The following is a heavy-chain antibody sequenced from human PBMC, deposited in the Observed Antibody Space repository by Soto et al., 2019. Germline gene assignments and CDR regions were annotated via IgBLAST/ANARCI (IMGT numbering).Heavy chain of an antibody. V-gene: IGHV1-2*02. CDR3: AREGAATAGGLAYYYYGMDV. Sequence: DSVKVSCKASGYTFTGYYMPWVRQAPGQGLEWMGSIKPNSVGTNYAQKFQGRVTIPRDTSISTAYMELSRLRSDDTAVYYCAREGAATAGGLAYYYYGMDVWGQGTTVTVSS. D-gene: IGHD3-10*01. J-gene: IGHJ6*02. CDR1: GYTFTGYY. CDR2: IKPNSVGT.